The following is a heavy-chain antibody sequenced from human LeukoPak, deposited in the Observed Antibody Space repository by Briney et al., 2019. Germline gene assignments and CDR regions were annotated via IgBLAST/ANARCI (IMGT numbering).Heavy chain of an antibody. CDR1: GYSFTSYW. CDR2: IDPSDSYT. J-gene: IGHJ4*02. V-gene: IGHV5-10-1*01. D-gene: IGHD5-18*01. Sequence: GASLQISCKGSGYSFTSYWISWVRQMPGKGLEWMGRIDPSDSYTNYSPSFQGHVTISADKSISTAYLQWSSLKPSDTAMYYCPRRGYTYGNAPFDYWGQGTLVTVSS. CDR3: PRRGYTYGNAPFDY.